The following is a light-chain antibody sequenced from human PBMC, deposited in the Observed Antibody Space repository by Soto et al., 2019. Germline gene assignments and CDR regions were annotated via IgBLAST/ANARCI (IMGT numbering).Light chain of an antibody. CDR2: RAS. CDR1: QSVSSN. Sequence: EIVMTQSPATLSVSPGERATLSCRASQSVSSNLAWYQQKPGQPPRLLIYRASTRATGIPARFSGSGSGTEFTLNISSLQSEDFTIYSYQNYNNWPTWTFGQGTKVEIK. CDR3: QNYNNWPTWT. J-gene: IGKJ1*01. V-gene: IGKV3-15*01.